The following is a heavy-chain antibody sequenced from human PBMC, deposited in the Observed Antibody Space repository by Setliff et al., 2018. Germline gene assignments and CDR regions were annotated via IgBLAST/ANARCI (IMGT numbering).Heavy chain of an antibody. D-gene: IGHD3-10*01. J-gene: IGHJ5*02. CDR3: AKAPQAGDGKAFHR. CDR1: GFMFNSYL. Sequence: LRLTCAASGFMFNSYLLTWVRQAPGKGLEWLSTISGTGNSRFYAASVKSRFTISRDNSKNTLYLQINNLRREDTAVYYCAKAPQAGDGKAFHRWGQGTPVTVS. CDR2: ISGTGNSR. V-gene: IGHV3-23*01.